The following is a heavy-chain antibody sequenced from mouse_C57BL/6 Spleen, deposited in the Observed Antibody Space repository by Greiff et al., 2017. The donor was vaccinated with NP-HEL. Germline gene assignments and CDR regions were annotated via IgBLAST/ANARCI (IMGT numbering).Heavy chain of an antibody. J-gene: IGHJ4*01. CDR2: ISSGSSTI. D-gene: IGHD1-1*01. Sequence: EVPGVESGGGLVKPGGSLKLSCAASGFTFSDYGMHWVRQAPEKGLEWVAYISSGSSTISYADTVKGRFTISRDNAKKTLFLQMTSLRSEDTAMYYCARPNYYGSSLYSSDYWGQGTSVTVSS. V-gene: IGHV5-17*01. CDR3: ARPNYYGSSLYSSDY. CDR1: GFTFSDYG.